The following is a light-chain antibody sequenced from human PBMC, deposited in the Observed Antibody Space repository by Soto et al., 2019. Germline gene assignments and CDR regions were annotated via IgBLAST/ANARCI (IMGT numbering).Light chain of an antibody. Sequence: QSALTQPASVSASPGQSITISCTGTSSDVGGYKFVSWYQHHPGKAPKLMIYEVNNRPSGVSNRFSGSKSGNTASLTISGLQPEDEADYYCLSYTSANTRVFGGGNKVTVL. CDR3: LSYTSANTRV. J-gene: IGLJ3*02. V-gene: IGLV2-14*01. CDR1: SSDVGGYKF. CDR2: EVN.